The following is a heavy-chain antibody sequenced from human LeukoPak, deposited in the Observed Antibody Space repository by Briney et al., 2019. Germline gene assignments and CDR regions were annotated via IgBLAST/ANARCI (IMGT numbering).Heavy chain of an antibody. CDR1: GGTFSSYA. CDR2: IIPIFGTA. D-gene: IGHD2-15*01. V-gene: IGHV1-69*05. J-gene: IGHJ4*02. CDR3: ARVGRRRTVSFDY. Sequence: SVKVSCKASGGTFSSYAISWVRQAPGQGLERMGGIIPIFGTANYAQKFQGRVTITTDESTSTAYMELSSLRSEDTAVYYCARVGRRRTVSFDYWGQGTLVTVSS.